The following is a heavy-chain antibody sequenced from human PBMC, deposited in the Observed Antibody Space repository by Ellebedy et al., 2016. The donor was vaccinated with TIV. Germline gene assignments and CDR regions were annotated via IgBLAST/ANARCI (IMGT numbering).Heavy chain of an antibody. D-gene: IGHD6-19*01. CDR3: AEGRSGWYYFDY. CDR2: INQSGRT. V-gene: IGHV4-39*07. J-gene: IGHJ4*02. CDR1: GGSTSTRTYY. Sequence: SETLSLTCTVSGGSTSTRTYYWGWIRQPPGKGLEWIGEINQSGRTNYNPSLDKGRVTISVDTSKNQFSLRLSSVTAADTAVYYCAEGRSGWYYFDYWGQGTLVTVSS.